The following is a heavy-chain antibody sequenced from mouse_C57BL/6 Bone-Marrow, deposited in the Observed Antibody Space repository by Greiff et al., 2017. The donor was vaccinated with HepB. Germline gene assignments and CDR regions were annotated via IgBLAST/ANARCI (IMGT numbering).Heavy chain of an antibody. Sequence: VQLQQSGAELMKPGASVKLSCKATGYTFTGYWIEWVKQRPGHGLEWIGEILPGGGSTNYNEKFKGKATFTADTSSNTAYMQLSSLTTEDSAIYYCARLDSSGPPWFAYWGQGTLVTVSA. D-gene: IGHD3-2*02. CDR2: ILPGGGST. J-gene: IGHJ3*01. V-gene: IGHV1-9*01. CDR3: ARLDSSGPPWFAY. CDR1: GYTFTGYW.